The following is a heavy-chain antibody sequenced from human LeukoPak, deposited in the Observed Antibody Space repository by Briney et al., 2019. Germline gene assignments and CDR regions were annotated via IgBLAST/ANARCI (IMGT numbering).Heavy chain of an antibody. J-gene: IGHJ6*03. V-gene: IGHV3-21*04. CDR2: ITASSTAI. CDR1: GGSMSSSS. CDR3: AKAMGSGSYYYYYYMDV. D-gene: IGHD3-10*01. Sequence: ETLSLTCTVSGGSMSSSSYYWGWIRQPPGKGLEWVSSITASSTAIYSADSVKGRFTISRDNAKNTLYLQMKSLRAEDTAVYYCAKAMGSGSYYYYYYMDVWGKGTTVTISS.